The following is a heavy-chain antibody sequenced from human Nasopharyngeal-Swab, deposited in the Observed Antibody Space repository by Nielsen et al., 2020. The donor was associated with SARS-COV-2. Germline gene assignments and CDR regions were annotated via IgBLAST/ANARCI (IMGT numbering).Heavy chain of an antibody. Sequence: SETLSPTCTVSGYSISSGYYWGWTRQPPGKGLEWIGSIYHSGSTYYNPSLKSRVTISVDTSKNQFSLKLSSVTAADPAVYYCARGGYSSGWVVYWGQGTLVTVSS. CDR1: GYSISSGYY. CDR2: IYHSGST. J-gene: IGHJ4*02. V-gene: IGHV4-38-2*02. CDR3: ARGGYSSGWVVY. D-gene: IGHD6-19*01.